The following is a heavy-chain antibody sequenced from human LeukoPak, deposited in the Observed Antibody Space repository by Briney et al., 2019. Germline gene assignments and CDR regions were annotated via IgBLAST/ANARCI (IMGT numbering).Heavy chain of an antibody. J-gene: IGHJ4*02. Sequence: SETLSLTCTVSGDSISSTAYYWGWSRQPPGKGLEWLGMIHFSGTIYNNPSLMSRVTISVDTSKNQFSLKLTSVTAADTAVYYCTSGFDHAKSGYWGQGTLVTVSS. CDR1: GDSISSTAYY. D-gene: IGHD2-2*03. V-gene: IGHV4-39*01. CDR3: TSGFDHAKSGY. CDR2: IHFSGTI.